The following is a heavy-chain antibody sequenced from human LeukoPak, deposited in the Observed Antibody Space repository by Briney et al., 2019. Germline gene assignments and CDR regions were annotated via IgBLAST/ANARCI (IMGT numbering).Heavy chain of an antibody. J-gene: IGHJ3*02. V-gene: IGHV4-59*01. CDR2: IYYSGST. CDR1: GGSISSYY. Sequence: SETLSLTCTVSGGSISSYYWSWIRQPPGKGLEWIGYIYYSGSTNYNPSLKSRVTISVDTSKNQFSLKLSSVTAADTAVYYCARGGMYYDFWGGYSHDAFDIWGQGTMVTVSS. CDR3: ARGGMYYDFWGGYSHDAFDI. D-gene: IGHD3-3*01.